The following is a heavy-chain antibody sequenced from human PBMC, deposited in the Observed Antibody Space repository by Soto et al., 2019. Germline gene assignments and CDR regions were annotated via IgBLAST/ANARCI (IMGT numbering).Heavy chain of an antibody. CDR3: ARGIVVVPAAIGWFDP. D-gene: IGHD2-2*01. V-gene: IGHV4-30-4*01. CDR2: IYYSGST. CDR1: GGSISSGDYY. Sequence: SETLSLTCTVSGGSISSGDYYWIWIRQPPGKGLEWIGYIYYSGSTYYNPSLKSRVTISVDTSKNQFSLKLSSVTAADTAVYYCARGIVVVPAAIGWFDPWGQGTLVTVSS. J-gene: IGHJ5*02.